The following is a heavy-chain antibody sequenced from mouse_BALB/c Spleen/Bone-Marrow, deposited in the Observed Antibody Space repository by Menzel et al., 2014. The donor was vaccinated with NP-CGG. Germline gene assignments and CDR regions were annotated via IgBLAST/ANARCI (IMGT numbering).Heavy chain of an antibody. J-gene: IGHJ4*01. V-gene: IGHV1-69*02. D-gene: IGHD2-2*01. Sequence: VQLQQSGAELVRPGASVNLSCKASGYTFTNYWINWVKQRPGQGLEWIGNIYPSDSYTNYNQKFKDKATLTVDKSSSTAYMQRSSPTSEDSAVYYCTRWFPYAMDYWGQGTSVTVSS. CDR3: TRWFPYAMDY. CDR2: IYPSDSYT. CDR1: GYTFTNYW.